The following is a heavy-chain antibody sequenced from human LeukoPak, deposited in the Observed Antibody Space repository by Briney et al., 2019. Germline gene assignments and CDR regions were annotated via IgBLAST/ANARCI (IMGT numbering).Heavy chain of an antibody. Sequence: GASVKVSCKASGGTFSSYAISWVRQAPGQGLEWMGGIIPIFGTANYAQKFQGRVTITTDESTSTAYMELSSLRSEDTAVYYCARAGDIVVVPAAIAMDVWGKGTTVTVSS. CDR3: ARAGDIVVVPAAIAMDV. CDR1: GGTFSSYA. J-gene: IGHJ6*03. V-gene: IGHV1-69*05. CDR2: IIPIFGTA. D-gene: IGHD2-2*01.